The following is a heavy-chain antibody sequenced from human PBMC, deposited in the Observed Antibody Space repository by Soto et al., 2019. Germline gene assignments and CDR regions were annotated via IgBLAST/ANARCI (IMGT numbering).Heavy chain of an antibody. Sequence: SGPTLVKPTQTLTLTCTFSGFSLSTSGVGVGWIRQPPGKALEWLALIYWNDDKRYSPSLKSRLTITKDTSKNQVVLTMTNMDPVDTATYYCAHSGVSAAAYTVYNWFDPWGQGTLVTVSS. V-gene: IGHV2-5*01. CDR3: AHSGVSAAAYTVYNWFDP. J-gene: IGHJ5*02. CDR1: GFSLSTSGVG. CDR2: IYWNDDK. D-gene: IGHD6-13*01.